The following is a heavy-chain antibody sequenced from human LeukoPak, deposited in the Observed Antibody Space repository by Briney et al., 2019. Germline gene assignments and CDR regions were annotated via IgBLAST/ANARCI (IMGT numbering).Heavy chain of an antibody. J-gene: IGHJ4*02. CDR3: ARDRDYYFDY. CDR1: GGSGGSFSNHG. CDR2: IIPIFGTA. Sequence: ASVKVSCKASGGSGGSFSNHGINWVRQAPGQGLEWMGGIIPIFGTANYAQKFQGRVTITTDESTSTAYMELSSLRSEDTAVYYCARDRDYYFDYWGQGTLVTVSS. D-gene: IGHD3-10*01. V-gene: IGHV1-69*05.